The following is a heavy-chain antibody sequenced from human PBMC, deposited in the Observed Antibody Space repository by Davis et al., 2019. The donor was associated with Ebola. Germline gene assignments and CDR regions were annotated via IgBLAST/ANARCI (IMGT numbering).Heavy chain of an antibody. CDR1: GYGFADYW. D-gene: IGHD6-19*01. J-gene: IGHJ4*02. Sequence: KVSCKGSGYGFADYWIAWVRQMPGKGLEWMGIIYLGDSDTRYSPSFQGQVTISADKSINTAFLQWSGLKASDTAMYYCARHSATGWFSYFDYWGQGTLVTVSS. CDR3: ARHSATGWFSYFDY. CDR2: IYLGDSDT. V-gene: IGHV5-51*01.